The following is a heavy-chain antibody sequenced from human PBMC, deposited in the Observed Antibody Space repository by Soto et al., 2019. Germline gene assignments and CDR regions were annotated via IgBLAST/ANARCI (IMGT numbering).Heavy chain of an antibody. CDR3: ARIAAAGTMDYFDY. CDR1: GFTFSDYY. Sequence: GGSLRLSCAASGFTFSDYYMSWIRQAPGKGLEWVSYISSSGSTIYYADSVKGRFTISRDNAKNSLYLQMNSLRAEDTAVYYCARIAAAGTMDYFDYWGQGTLVTVSS. CDR2: ISSSGSTI. V-gene: IGHV3-11*01. J-gene: IGHJ4*02. D-gene: IGHD6-13*01.